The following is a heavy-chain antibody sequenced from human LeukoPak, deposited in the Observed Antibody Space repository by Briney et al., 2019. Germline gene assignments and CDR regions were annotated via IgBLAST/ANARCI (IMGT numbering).Heavy chain of an antibody. CDR2: IRYDGSNK. V-gene: IGHV3-30*02. Sequence: PGGSLRLSCAASGFTFSSYGMHWVRQAPGKGLEWVAFIRYDGSNKYYADSVKGRFTISRDNSKNTLYLQMNSLRAEDTAVYYCARKRIAAAGTRGSGFDYWGQGTLVTVSS. CDR1: GFTFSSYG. D-gene: IGHD6-13*01. J-gene: IGHJ4*02. CDR3: ARKRIAAAGTRGSGFDY.